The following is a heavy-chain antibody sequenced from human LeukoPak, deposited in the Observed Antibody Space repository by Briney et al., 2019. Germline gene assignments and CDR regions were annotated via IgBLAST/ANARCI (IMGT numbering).Heavy chain of an antibody. D-gene: IGHD2-15*01. CDR2: IWYDGSNK. J-gene: IGHJ4*02. CDR1: GFTFSSYG. V-gene: IGHV3-33*01. CDR3: AISWGYYFDY. Sequence: GGSLRLSCAASGFTFSSYGMHWARQAPGKGLEWVAVIWYDGSNKYYADSVKGRFTISRDNSKNTLYLQMNSLKDEDTAVYYCAISWGYYFDYWGQGTLGTVSS.